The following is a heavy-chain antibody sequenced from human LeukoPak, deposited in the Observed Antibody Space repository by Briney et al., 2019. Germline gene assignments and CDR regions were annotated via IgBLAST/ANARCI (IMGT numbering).Heavy chain of an antibody. CDR3: AREAVTYGSGADPLDY. V-gene: IGHV3-66*01. Sequence: ETLSLTCTVSGGSISSSSYYWGWIRQAPGKGLEWVSVLYSGGSTYYADSVKGRFTISRDNSKNTLYLQMNSLRGEDTAVYYCAREAVTYGSGADPLDYWGQGTLVTVSS. CDR1: GGSISSSSYY. D-gene: IGHD3-10*01. J-gene: IGHJ4*02. CDR2: LYSGGST.